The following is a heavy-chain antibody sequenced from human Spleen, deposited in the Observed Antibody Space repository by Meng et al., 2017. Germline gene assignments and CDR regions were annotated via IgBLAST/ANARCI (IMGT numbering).Heavy chain of an antibody. CDR2: IGSARKNYAT. CDR3: TIYTSGHI. V-gene: IGHV3-73*02. CDR1: WITNSGSD. Sequence: VQLVESGGNLVQPGGVLKISCVVTWITNSGSDIQWVRQASVKGLEWVSRIGSARKNYATAYAASMRGKFTISRDDSKNTAYLQMNNLKTDDTAVYYCTIYTSGHIWGQGTTVTVSS. D-gene: IGHD6-19*01. J-gene: IGHJ3*02.